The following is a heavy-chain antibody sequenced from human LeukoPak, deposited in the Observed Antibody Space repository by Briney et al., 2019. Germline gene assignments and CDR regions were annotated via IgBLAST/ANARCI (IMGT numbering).Heavy chain of an antibody. V-gene: IGHV4-39*01. Sequence: SETLSLTCTVPGGSISSSSYYWGWIRQPPGKGLEWIGSIYYSGSTYYNPSLKSRVTISVDTSKNQFSLKLSSVTAADTAVYYCARRFLEWLSPYYYYYYMDVWGKGTTVTVSS. CDR1: GGSISSSSYY. CDR3: ARRFLEWLSPYYYYYYMDV. J-gene: IGHJ6*03. CDR2: IYYSGST. D-gene: IGHD3-3*01.